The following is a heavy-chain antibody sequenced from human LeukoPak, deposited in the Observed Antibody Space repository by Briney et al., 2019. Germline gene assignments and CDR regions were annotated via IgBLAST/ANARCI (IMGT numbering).Heavy chain of an antibody. CDR1: GYSFTTYW. CDR2: IYPGDSDT. V-gene: IGHV5-51*01. Sequence: GESLKISCKGSGYSFTTYWIGWVRQMPGKGLEWMGIIYPGDSDTRYSPSFKGQVTISADKSISTAYLQWSSLKASDTAMYYCARQQVPLEYAYDVRGQGTMVTVSS. J-gene: IGHJ3*01. CDR3: ARQQVPLEYAYDV.